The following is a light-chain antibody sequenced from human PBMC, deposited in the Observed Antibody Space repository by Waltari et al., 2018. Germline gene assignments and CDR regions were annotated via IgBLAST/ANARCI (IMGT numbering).Light chain of an antibody. CDR2: DAS. J-gene: IGKJ4*01. V-gene: IGKV3-11*01. CDR3: QQRYAWPLT. CDR1: QTVTNY. Sequence: EIVLTQSPATLSLSPGERATPSCRSSQTVTNYLAWYQQKPGQAPRLLIYDASDRATGIPARFSGSGSGTDFTLTISSLEPEDFAVYYCQQRYAWPLTFGGGTKVEIK.